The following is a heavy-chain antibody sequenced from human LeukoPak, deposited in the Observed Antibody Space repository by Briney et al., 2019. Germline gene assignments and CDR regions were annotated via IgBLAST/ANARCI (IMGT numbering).Heavy chain of an antibody. Sequence: GGSLRLSCAASGFTFSSYSMNWVRQAPGKGLQWVSVISGSGGSTYYADSVKGRFTISRDNSKNTLYLQMNSLRAEDTAVYYCARDGGYSGYDPGPVDYWGQGTLVTVSS. D-gene: IGHD5-12*01. V-gene: IGHV3-23*01. CDR3: ARDGGYSGYDPGPVDY. J-gene: IGHJ4*02. CDR1: GFTFSSYS. CDR2: ISGSGGST.